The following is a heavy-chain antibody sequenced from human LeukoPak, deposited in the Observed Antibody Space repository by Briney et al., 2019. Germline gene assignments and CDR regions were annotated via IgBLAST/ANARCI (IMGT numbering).Heavy chain of an antibody. CDR1: GGTFSSYA. V-gene: IGHV1-69*01. Sequence: KISCKASGGTFSSYAISWVRQAPGQGLEWMGGIIPIFGTANYAQKFQGRVTITADESTSTAYMELSSLRSEDTAVYYCASMVRGAPKSYYYYGMDVWGQGTTVTVSS. D-gene: IGHD3-10*01. CDR2: IIPIFGTA. J-gene: IGHJ6*02. CDR3: ASMVRGAPKSYYYYGMDV.